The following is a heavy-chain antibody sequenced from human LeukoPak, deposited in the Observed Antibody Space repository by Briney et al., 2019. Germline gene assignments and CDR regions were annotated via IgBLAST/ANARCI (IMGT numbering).Heavy chain of an antibody. Sequence: SETLSLTCTVSGGSISSHYWSWIRQPPGKGLEWIGYIYYSGSTNYNPSLKSRVTISVDTSKNQFSLKLSSVTAADTAVYYCARDRSIAAAGRVGGYYYYYYYMDVWGKGTTVTVPS. J-gene: IGHJ6*03. D-gene: IGHD6-13*01. CDR2: IYYSGST. V-gene: IGHV4-59*11. CDR3: ARDRSIAAAGRVGGYYYYYYYMDV. CDR1: GGSISSHY.